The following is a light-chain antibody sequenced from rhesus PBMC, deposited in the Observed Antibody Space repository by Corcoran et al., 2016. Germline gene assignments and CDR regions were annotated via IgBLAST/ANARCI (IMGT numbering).Light chain of an antibody. J-gene: IGKJ1*01. V-gene: IGKV1S14*01. CDR3: QQHNSYPWT. Sequence: DIQMTQSHSSLSASVGDTVTITCRASQGISNYLAWYQQKPGKAPKPLNYSASNLESGVPSRFSGSGSVTDFTLTISSLQPEDFAIYYCQQHNSYPWTFGQGTKVEIK. CDR1: QGISNY. CDR2: SAS.